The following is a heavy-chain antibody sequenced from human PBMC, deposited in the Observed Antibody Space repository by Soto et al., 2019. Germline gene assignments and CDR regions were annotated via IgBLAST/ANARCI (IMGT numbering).Heavy chain of an antibody. CDR3: AKDPPSPWTANWVDP. CDR2: ISSSGGSR. J-gene: IGHJ5*02. D-gene: IGHD1-1*01. Sequence: EEQVSESGGGFVQPGGSLRLSCAASGFNFNTFAMSWIRQAPGKGLEWVSHISSSGGSRDYADSVRGRFTISGDNSKNVLLLQMNSLRADDTATYYCAKDPPSPWTANWVDPWGKGTLVTVSS. CDR1: GFNFNTFA. V-gene: IGHV3-23*01.